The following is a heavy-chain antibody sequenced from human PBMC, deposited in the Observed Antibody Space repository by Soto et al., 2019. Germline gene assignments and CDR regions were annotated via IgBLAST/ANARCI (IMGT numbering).Heavy chain of an antibody. V-gene: IGHV4-31*03. CDR2: IYYSGST. J-gene: IGHJ6*02. Sequence: QVQLQESGPGLVKPSQTLSLSCTVSGGSISSGGYYWSWIRQHPGKGLEWIGYIYYSGSTYYNPSLKSRVTISLDTSMNHFSLKLTSVTAADTAVYYCARDPRPLVQGEYYYYGMDVWGQGTTVTVSS. CDR3: ARDPRPLVQGEYYYYGMDV. D-gene: IGHD6-13*01. CDR1: GGSISSGGYY.